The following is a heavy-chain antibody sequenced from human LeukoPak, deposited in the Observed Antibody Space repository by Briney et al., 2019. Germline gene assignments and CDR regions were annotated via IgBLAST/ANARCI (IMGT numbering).Heavy chain of an antibody. J-gene: IGHJ4*02. CDR1: GFTFSSYS. D-gene: IGHD1-26*01. Sequence: PGGSLRLSCAASGFTFSSYSMNWVRQAPGKGLEWVSSISSSSSYIYYADSVTGRFTISRDNAKNSLYLQMNSLRAEDTAVYYCAIEVVGSIQAYWGQGTLVTVSS. V-gene: IGHV3-21*01. CDR2: ISSSSSYI. CDR3: AIEVVGSIQAY.